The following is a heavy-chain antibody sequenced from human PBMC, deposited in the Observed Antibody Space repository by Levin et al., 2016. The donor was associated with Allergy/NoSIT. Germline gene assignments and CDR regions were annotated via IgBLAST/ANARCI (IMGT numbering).Heavy chain of an antibody. D-gene: IGHD2-15*01. CDR3: ARIGPPRWCSGGLCGWFDP. CDR1: GGSVSSGSYY. Sequence: SETLSLTCTVSGGSVSSGSYYWSWIRQPPGKGLEWIGYIYYSGSTNYNPSLKSRVTISVDTSKNQFSLKLSSVTAADTAVYYCARIGPPRWCSGGLCGWFDPWGQGTLVTVSS. CDR2: IYYSGST. V-gene: IGHV4-61*01. J-gene: IGHJ5*02.